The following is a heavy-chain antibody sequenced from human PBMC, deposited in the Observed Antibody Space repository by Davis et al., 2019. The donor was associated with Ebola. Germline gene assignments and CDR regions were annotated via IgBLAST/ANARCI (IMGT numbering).Heavy chain of an antibody. CDR3: ARYGGYDLDF. D-gene: IGHD5-12*01. CDR1: GYSFTSYV. J-gene: IGHJ4*02. CDR2: INTYNDNT. Sequence: GESLKISCKASGYSFTSYVIHWVRQAPGQRLEWTGWINTYNDNTIYSQKFQGRVTMTRDTSIRTVYMELSSLRFDDTAIYYCARYGGYDLDFWGQGTLVTVSS. V-gene: IGHV1-3*04.